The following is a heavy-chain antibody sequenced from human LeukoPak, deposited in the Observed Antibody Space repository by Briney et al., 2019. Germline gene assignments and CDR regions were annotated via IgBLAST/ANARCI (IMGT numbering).Heavy chain of an antibody. D-gene: IGHD3-3*01. J-gene: IGHJ4*02. Sequence: GGSLRLSCTASKFTFSHYGMQWVRQAPGKGLEWVAVISSDGSIKVYADSVKGRFTLSRDNSINTVDLQMNSLRAEDTAVYYCVKEYHSRGFGAYFDYWGQGTLVTVST. CDR3: VKEYHSRGFGAYFDY. CDR1: KFTFSHYG. V-gene: IGHV3-30*18. CDR2: ISSDGSIK.